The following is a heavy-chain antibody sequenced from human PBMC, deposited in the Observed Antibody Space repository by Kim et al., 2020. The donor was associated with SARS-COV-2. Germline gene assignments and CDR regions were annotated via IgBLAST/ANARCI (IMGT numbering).Heavy chain of an antibody. CDR3: AREAGTFGGTSPSWYYYYGMDV. Sequence: SVKVSCKASGGTFSSYAISWVRQAPGQGLEWMGRIIPILGIANYAQKFQGRVTITADKSTSTAYMELSSLRSEDTAVYYCAREAGTFGGTSPSWYYYYGMDVWGQGTTVTVSS. CDR2: IIPILGIA. D-gene: IGHD1-7*01. CDR1: GGTFSSYA. J-gene: IGHJ6*02. V-gene: IGHV1-69*04.